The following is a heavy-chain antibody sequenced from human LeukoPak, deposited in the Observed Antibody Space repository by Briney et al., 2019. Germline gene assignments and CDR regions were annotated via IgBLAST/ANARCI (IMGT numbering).Heavy chain of an antibody. CDR1: GFTFSSNY. CDR3: ARGAAGRGVIIFQH. D-gene: IGHD3-10*01. V-gene: IGHV3-53*01. Sequence: PGGSLRLSCAASGFTFSSNYMSWVRQAPGQGLEWVSVIYSGATTYYADSVEGRFTISRDNAKNSLDLQMKRLRADDTAVYYCARGAAGRGVIIFQHWGQGTLVTVSS. J-gene: IGHJ1*01. CDR2: IYSGATT.